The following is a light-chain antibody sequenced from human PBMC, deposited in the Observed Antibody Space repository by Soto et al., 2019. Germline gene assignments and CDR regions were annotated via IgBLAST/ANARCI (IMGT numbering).Light chain of an antibody. CDR1: QSFNSIY. CDR3: HQYDSWT. Sequence: EIVLTQSPATLSSFPGGGVTLSCRASQSFNSIYLAWYQQKPGQAPRLLIYGASSRATGIPDRFSGSGSGTDFTLTISRLEPEDFAVYYCHQYDSWTFGQGTKVDIK. V-gene: IGKV3-20*01. CDR2: GAS. J-gene: IGKJ1*01.